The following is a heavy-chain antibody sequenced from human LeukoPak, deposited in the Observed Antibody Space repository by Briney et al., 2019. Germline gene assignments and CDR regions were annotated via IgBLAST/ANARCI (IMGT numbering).Heavy chain of an antibody. V-gene: IGHV3-23*01. D-gene: IGHD5-18*01. Sequence: GGSLRLSCAASGFTFSSYAMSWVRQAPGKGLEWVSAISGSGGSTYYADSVKGRLTISRDNSKNTLYLQMNSLRAEDTAVYYCAKRHGYSYGHFDYWGQGTLVTVSS. CDR1: GFTFSSYA. CDR2: ISGSGGST. J-gene: IGHJ4*02. CDR3: AKRHGYSYGHFDY.